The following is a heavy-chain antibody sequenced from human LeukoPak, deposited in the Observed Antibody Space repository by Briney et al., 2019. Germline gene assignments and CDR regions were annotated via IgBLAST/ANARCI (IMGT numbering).Heavy chain of an antibody. D-gene: IGHD6-13*01. V-gene: IGHV3-30-3*01. Sequence: GGSQRLSCAASRFTFRSYAMHWVRQAPGKGLEWVAVISYDGSNGYYAHSVKGRFTIFRDNSKNMLYPQMNSLRPEDTAVYYCARDKGLPAEGTIWFDPWGQGTPVTVSS. CDR2: ISYDGSNG. CDR1: RFTFRSYA. CDR3: ARDKGLPAEGTIWFDP. J-gene: IGHJ5*02.